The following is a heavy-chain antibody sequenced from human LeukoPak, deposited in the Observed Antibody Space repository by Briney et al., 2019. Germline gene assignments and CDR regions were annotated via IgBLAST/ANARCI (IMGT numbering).Heavy chain of an antibody. CDR2: IKQDGSEK. CDR3: ARDADGHLDL. CDR1: GFTFSSYW. Sequence: GGSLRLSCAASGFTFSSYWMNWVRQAPGKGLEWVANIKQDGSEKFYVDSVKGRFTISRDNAKNSLHLQMNSLRVEDTAVYYCARDADGHLDLWGRGTLVTVSS. V-gene: IGHV3-7*03. D-gene: IGHD5-24*01. J-gene: IGHJ2*01.